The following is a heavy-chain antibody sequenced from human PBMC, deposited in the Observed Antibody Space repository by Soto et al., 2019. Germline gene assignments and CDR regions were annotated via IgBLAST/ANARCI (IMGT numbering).Heavy chain of an antibody. Sequence: QVQLVQSGAEVKKPGSSVKVSCKASVGTFSSYAISWVRQAPGQGLEWMGGINPIFGTANYAQKFQGRVTITADESTSTAYMELSSLRSEDTAVYYCARRRRNKGLDYWGQGTLVTVSS. J-gene: IGHJ4*02. V-gene: IGHV1-69*12. CDR2: INPIFGTA. CDR1: VGTFSSYA. CDR3: ARRRRNKGLDY. D-gene: IGHD3-22*01.